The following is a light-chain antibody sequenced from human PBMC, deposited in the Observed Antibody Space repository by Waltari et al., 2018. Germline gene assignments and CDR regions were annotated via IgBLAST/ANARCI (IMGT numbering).Light chain of an antibody. V-gene: IGLV1-51*02. CDR3: GTGESSLGAV. CDR2: EKT. Sequence: QSVLTQPPSVSAATGQKVTISCSGSSSNIGNNYVSWYQHLPGPAPKPLIYEKTKRPSGIPYLCSGSKSGTSATLDITGLETGDEADYYCGTGESSLGAVFGGGTKLTVL. J-gene: IGLJ2*01. CDR1: SSNIGNNY.